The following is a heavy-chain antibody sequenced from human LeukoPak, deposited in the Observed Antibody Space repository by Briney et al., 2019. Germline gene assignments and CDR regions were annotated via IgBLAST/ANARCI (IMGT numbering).Heavy chain of an antibody. D-gene: IGHD1-1*01. CDR3: AGEDGTY. J-gene: IGHJ4*02. V-gene: IGHV3-48*04. CDR1: GFTFSSYG. Sequence: GRSLRLSCAASGFTFSSYGMHWVRQAPGKGLDWVSYISSSGTTIYYADSVKGRFTISRDNAKKSLYLQMSSLRAEDTAVYYCAGEDGTYWGQGTLVTVSS. CDR2: ISSSGTTI.